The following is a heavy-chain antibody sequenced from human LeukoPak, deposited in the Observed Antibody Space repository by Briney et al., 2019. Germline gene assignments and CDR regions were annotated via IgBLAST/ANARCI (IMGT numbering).Heavy chain of an antibody. V-gene: IGHV3-30*02. Sequence: PGGSLRLSCAASGFTFSSYGMHWVRQAPGKGLEWVAVIWYDGSNKYYADSVKGRFTISRDNSKNTLYLQMNSLRAEDTAVYYCAKDLNCSGGSCYFGLLDYWGQGTLVTVSS. J-gene: IGHJ4*02. CDR1: GFTFSSYG. CDR3: AKDLNCSGGSCYFGLLDY. D-gene: IGHD2-15*01. CDR2: IWYDGSNK.